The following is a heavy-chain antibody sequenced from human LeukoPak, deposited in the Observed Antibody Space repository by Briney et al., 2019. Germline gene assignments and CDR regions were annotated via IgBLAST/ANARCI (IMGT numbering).Heavy chain of an antibody. D-gene: IGHD3-22*01. CDR3: ARENYYDSSGYAWNYYYYYMDV. V-gene: IGHV3-23*01. Sequence: RRSLSLSCAAAGFTFSSQAMNWVSQAPGKGLEWVSAISGSGGSTKYGDSVKGRFRISRDHSKNTLYLQMNSLRAEDTAVYYCARENYYDSSGYAWNYYYYYMDVWGKGTTVTVSS. CDR2: ISGSGGST. CDR1: GFTFSSQA. J-gene: IGHJ6*03.